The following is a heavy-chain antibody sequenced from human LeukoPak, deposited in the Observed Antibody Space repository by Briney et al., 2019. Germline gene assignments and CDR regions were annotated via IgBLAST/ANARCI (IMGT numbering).Heavy chain of an antibody. J-gene: IGHJ4*02. CDR3: ARDAGYSSSWFDY. Sequence: GGSLRLSCAASGFTFSSYGMHWVRQAPGKGLEGVAVIWYDGSNKYYADSVKGRFTISRDNSKNTLYLQMNSLRAEDTAVYYCARDAGYSSSWFDYWGQGTLVTVSS. V-gene: IGHV3-33*01. CDR1: GFTFSSYG. D-gene: IGHD6-13*01. CDR2: IWYDGSNK.